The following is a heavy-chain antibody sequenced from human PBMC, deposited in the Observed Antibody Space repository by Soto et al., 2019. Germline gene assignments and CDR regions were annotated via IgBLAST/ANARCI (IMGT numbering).Heavy chain of an antibody. CDR2: VSHDGRNT. CDR1: GFTFSDYA. Sequence: VQLVESGGGVVQPGRSLRLSCAASGFTFSDYAMHWVRQAPGKGLEWLAVVSHDGRNTHYADSVKGRFTISRDSSKNTVSLEMTSLRAEDTAVYYCAKGGRQWLVTSDFNYWGQGDLVTVSS. J-gene: IGHJ4*02. D-gene: IGHD6-19*01. V-gene: IGHV3-30*18. CDR3: AKGGRQWLVTSDFNY.